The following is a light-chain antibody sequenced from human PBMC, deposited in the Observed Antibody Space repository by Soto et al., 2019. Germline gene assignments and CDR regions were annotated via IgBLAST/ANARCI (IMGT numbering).Light chain of an antibody. CDR2: GNS. J-gene: IGLJ2*01. CDR3: QSYDSSLSGVV. V-gene: IGLV1-40*01. Sequence: QLVLTQPPSVSGAPGQRVTISFTGSSSNIGAGYDVHWYQQLPGTAPKLLIYGNSNRPSGVPDRFSGSKSCTSASLAITGLQAEDEADYYCQSYDSSLSGVVFGGGTKLTVL. CDR1: SSNIGAGYD.